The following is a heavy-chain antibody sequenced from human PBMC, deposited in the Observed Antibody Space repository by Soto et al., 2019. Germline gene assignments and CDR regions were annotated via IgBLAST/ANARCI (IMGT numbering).Heavy chain of an antibody. CDR2: INTGSGNT. Sequence: ASVKVSCKASGYTFTSNSMHWVRQAPGQRLEWMGWINTGSGNTEYSQKFRGRVTLTRYTSASTAYMELSNLRSEDTAVYYCARYDSQYFQYWGRGTLVTVSS. J-gene: IGHJ1*01. D-gene: IGHD3-22*01. CDR1: GYTFTSNS. V-gene: IGHV1-3*04. CDR3: ARYDSQYFQY.